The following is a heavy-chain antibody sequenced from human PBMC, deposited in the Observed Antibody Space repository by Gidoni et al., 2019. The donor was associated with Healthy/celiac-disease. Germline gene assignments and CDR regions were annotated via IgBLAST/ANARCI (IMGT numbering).Heavy chain of an antibody. CDR3: AQMDYYYYGMDV. CDR1: GCSISSGGYY. Sequence: QLQLQESGSGLVKPSQTLSLPCTVSGCSISSGGYYWSWIRQHPGKGLEWIGYIYYSGSTYYNPSLKSRVTISVDTSKNQFSLKLSSVTAADTAVYYCAQMDYYYYGMDVWGQGTTVTVSS. CDR2: IYYSGST. V-gene: IGHV4-31*03. J-gene: IGHJ6*02.